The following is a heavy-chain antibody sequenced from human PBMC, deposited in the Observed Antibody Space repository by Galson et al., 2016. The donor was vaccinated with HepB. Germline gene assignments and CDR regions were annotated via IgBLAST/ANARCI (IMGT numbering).Heavy chain of an antibody. Sequence: SVKVSCKAFGYTFIKYDIMWLRQAPGHGLEWMGWISPYNGNTNYAQNLQGRVTMTTDTSTTTAYMEVTSLRSDDTAVYYCARAGSSGWYEFGDFWGQGTLVTVSS. CDR1: GYTFIKYD. CDR3: ARAGSSGWYEFGDF. D-gene: IGHD6-19*01. J-gene: IGHJ4*02. CDR2: ISPYNGNT. V-gene: IGHV1-18*01.